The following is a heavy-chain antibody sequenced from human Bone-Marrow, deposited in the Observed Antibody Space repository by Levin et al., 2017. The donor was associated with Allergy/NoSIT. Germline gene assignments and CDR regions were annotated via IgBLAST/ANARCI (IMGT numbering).Heavy chain of an antibody. Sequence: GESLKISCAASGFDFSRYGMHWVRQAPGKGLEWVTLITSDGDNTYYIDSVKGRFTISRDNSKNTLYLEMNSLTEEDTAVYYCAKDARGRAFFGDLDFWGQGTKVIVSS. CDR2: ITSDGDNT. CDR1: GFDFSRYG. D-gene: IGHD3-10*01. CDR3: AKDARGRAFFGDLDF. J-gene: IGHJ3*01. V-gene: IGHV3-30*18.